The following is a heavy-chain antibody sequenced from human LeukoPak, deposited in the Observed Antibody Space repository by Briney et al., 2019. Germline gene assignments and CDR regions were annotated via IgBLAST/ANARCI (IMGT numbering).Heavy chain of an antibody. D-gene: IGHD3-10*01. CDR1: GFTFSSYS. Sequence: GGSLRLSCAASGFTFSSYSMNWVRQAPGKGLEWVSSISSSSSYIYYADSVKGRFTISRDNAKNSLYLQMNSLRAEDTAVYYCARDDGGVRGNPPRDYWGQGTLVTVSS. V-gene: IGHV3-21*01. CDR3: ARDDGGVRGNPPRDY. J-gene: IGHJ4*02. CDR2: ISSSSSYI.